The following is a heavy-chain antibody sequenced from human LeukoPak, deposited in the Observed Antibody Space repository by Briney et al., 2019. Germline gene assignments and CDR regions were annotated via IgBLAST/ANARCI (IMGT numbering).Heavy chain of an antibody. D-gene: IGHD4-17*01. V-gene: IGHV3-23*01. J-gene: IGHJ6*02. Sequence: GGSLRLSCAASGFTLSSYALSWVRQAPGKGLEWVSSISSSGSYTFYADSVKGRFTISRGEPKNTLYLQMNSLRVEDTATYFCAERSHGDHYYGMDVWGQGTTVTVSS. CDR2: ISSSGSYT. CDR3: AERSHGDHYYGMDV. CDR1: GFTLSSYA.